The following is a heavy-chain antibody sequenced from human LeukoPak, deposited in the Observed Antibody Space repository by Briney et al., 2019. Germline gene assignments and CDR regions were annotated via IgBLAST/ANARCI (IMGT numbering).Heavy chain of an antibody. CDR3: AKDPAAGKGPNLNWFDP. CDR2: IRYDGSNK. D-gene: IGHD6-13*01. CDR1: GFTFSSYG. V-gene: IGHV3-30*02. J-gene: IGHJ5*02. Sequence: PGGSLRLSCAASGFTFSSYGMHWVRQAPGKGLEWVAFIRYDGSNKYYADSVKGRFTISRDNSKNTLYLQMNSLRAEDTAVYYCAKDPAAGKGPNLNWFDPWGQGTLVTVSS.